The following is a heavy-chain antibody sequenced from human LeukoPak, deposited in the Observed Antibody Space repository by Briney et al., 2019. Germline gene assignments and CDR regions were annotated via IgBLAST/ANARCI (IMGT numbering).Heavy chain of an antibody. CDR2: ISSNGNTI. CDR1: GFTFRNYY. V-gene: IGHV3-11*01. CDR3: ARDGYNYFAF. Sequence: PGGSLRLSCAASGFTFRNYYMIWIRQATGKGLEWLSYISSNGNTIYYADSVRGRFTASRDNVKNSLFVEMNSLRAEDTAVYYCARDGYNYFAFWGQGTLVTVSS. J-gene: IGHJ4*02. D-gene: IGHD5-24*01.